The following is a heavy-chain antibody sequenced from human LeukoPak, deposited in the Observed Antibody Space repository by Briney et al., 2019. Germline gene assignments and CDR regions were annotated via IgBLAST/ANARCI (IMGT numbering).Heavy chain of an antibody. Sequence: SETLSLTCAVYGGSFSGYYWSWIRQPPGKGLEWIGSIYYSGSTYYNPSLKSRVTISVDTSKNQLSLKLTSVTATDTAVYYCARHADSGFGELAFDYWGQGNLVTVSP. CDR1: GGSFSGYY. CDR2: IYYSGST. D-gene: IGHD3-10*01. CDR3: ARHADSGFGELAFDY. J-gene: IGHJ4*02. V-gene: IGHV4-34*01.